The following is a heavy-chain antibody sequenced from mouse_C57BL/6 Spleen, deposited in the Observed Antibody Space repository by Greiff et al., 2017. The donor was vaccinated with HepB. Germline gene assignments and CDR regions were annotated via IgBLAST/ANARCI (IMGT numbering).Heavy chain of an antibody. CDR1: GYTFTSYG. V-gene: IGHV1-81*01. CDR2: IYPRSGNT. Sequence: QVQLKQSGAELARPGASVKLSCKASGYTFTSYGISWVKQRTGQGLEWIGEIYPRSGNTYYNEKFKGKATLTADKSSSTAYMELRSLTSEDSAVYFCERCYYGSSYREYDFDYWGQGTTLTVSS. CDR3: ERCYYGSSYREYDFDY. J-gene: IGHJ2*01. D-gene: IGHD1-1*01.